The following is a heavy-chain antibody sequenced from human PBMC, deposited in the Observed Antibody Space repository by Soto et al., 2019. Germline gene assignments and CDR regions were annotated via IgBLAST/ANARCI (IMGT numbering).Heavy chain of an antibody. CDR1: GFTFSSYS. Sequence: GGSLRLSCAASGFTFSSYSMNWVRQAPGKGLEWVSSISSSSSYIYYADSVKGRFTISRDNAKNSLYLQMNSLRAEDTAVYYCASGPIAAAPDGGYWGQGTLVTVSS. D-gene: IGHD6-13*01. CDR3: ASGPIAAAPDGGY. CDR2: ISSSSSYI. V-gene: IGHV3-21*01. J-gene: IGHJ4*02.